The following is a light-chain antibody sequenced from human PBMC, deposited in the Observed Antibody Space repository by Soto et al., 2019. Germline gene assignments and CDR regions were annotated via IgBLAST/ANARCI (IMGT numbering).Light chain of an antibody. CDR2: GAS. CDR1: QSVSSSY. CDR3: QQYGSAPPYT. V-gene: IGKV3-20*01. J-gene: IGKJ2*01. Sequence: EIVLTQSPGTLSLSPGERATLSCRASQSVSSSYLAWYQQKPGQAPRLLIYGASSMSTCIADRISGSGSGTDFTLTISRLESEAFAVYYCQQYGSAPPYTFGQGTKLEIK.